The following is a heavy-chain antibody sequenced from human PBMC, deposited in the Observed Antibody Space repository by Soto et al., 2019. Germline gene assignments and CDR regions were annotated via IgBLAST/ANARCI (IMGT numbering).Heavy chain of an antibody. V-gene: IGHV4-31*03. CDR2: IYDSGSP. CDR1: GGSISSDGDYYR. J-gene: IGHJ4*02. CDR3: ARVRDNYFGS. Sequence: QMQLQESGPGLVSPSQTLSLTCTVSGGSISSDGDYYRWSWIRQHPGKGLEWIGYIYDSGSPYYHPSLETRVTVSVDTSKNQFSLKLSSLTAADTAVYYCARVRDNYFGSWGQGILVTVSS.